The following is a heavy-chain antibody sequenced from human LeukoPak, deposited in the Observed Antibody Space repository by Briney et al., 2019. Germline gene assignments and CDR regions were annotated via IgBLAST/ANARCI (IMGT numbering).Heavy chain of an antibody. V-gene: IGHV4-59*08. D-gene: IGHD4-11*01. CDR3: ARLNDYSNFHFDN. J-gene: IGHJ4*02. Sequence: PSETLSLTCTVSGGSISSYYWSWIRQPPGKGLEWIGYIYYSGSTNYNPSLKSRVTISVDTSKNQFSLKMSSVTAADTAVYYCARLNDYSNFHFDNWGQGTLVTVSS. CDR1: GGSISSYY. CDR2: IYYSGST.